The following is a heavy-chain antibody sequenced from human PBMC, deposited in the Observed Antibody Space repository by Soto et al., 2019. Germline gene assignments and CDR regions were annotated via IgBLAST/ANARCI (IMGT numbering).Heavy chain of an antibody. CDR2: IWYDGSNK. CDR3: AREGVSSSVWEGAFDY. Sequence: QVQLVESGGGVVQPGRSLRLSCAASGFTFSSYGMHWVRQAPGKGLEWVAVIWYDGSNKYYADSVKGRFTISRDNSKNTLYLQMNSLRAEDTAVCYCAREGVSSSVWEGAFDYWGQGTLVTVSS. J-gene: IGHJ4*02. V-gene: IGHV3-33*01. D-gene: IGHD2-2*01. CDR1: GFTFSSYG.